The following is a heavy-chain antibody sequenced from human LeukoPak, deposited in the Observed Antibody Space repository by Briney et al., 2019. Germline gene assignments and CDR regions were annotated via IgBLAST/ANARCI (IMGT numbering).Heavy chain of an antibody. CDR3: ARVDSEYCSSTSCYKWFDP. CDR2: INPNSGGT. J-gene: IGHJ5*02. Sequence: ASVKVSRKASGYTFTGYYIYWVRQAPGQGLEWMGWINPNSGGTNYAQKFQGRVAMTRDTSVNTAYMELSRLRSDDTAVYYCARVDSEYCSSTSCYKWFDPWGQGTLVTVSS. CDR1: GYTFTGYY. D-gene: IGHD2-2*02. V-gene: IGHV1-2*02.